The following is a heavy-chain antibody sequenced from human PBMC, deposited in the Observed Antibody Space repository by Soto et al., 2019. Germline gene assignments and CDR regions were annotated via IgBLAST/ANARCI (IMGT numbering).Heavy chain of an antibody. CDR3: AKARTDQSGTYFPFDY. J-gene: IGHJ4*02. Sequence: EVQLLESGGGFVQPGGSLRLSCAASGFTFSSYGMSWVRQAPGKGMEWVSSINNSGSRTYHADSLKGRFTISRDNSKNPLYLQMNSLRAEDTALYYCAKARTDQSGTYFPFDYWGQGTLVTVSS. CDR1: GFTFSSYG. CDR2: INNSGSRT. V-gene: IGHV3-23*01. D-gene: IGHD1-26*01.